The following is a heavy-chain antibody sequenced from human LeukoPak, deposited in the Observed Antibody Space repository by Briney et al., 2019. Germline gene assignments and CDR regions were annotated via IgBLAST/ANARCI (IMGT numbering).Heavy chain of an antibody. CDR2: IYNSGST. V-gene: IGHV4-59*08. Sequence: SETLSLTCTVSGGSINSYYWSWIRQPPGKGLEWIGYIYNSGSTNYKPPLKSRVTISADTSKKQFSLKVSSVTAADTAVYFCARRLRIEGATRRGDGFDIWGQGTMVTVSS. D-gene: IGHD1-26*01. J-gene: IGHJ3*02. CDR1: GGSINSYY. CDR3: ARRLRIEGATRRGDGFDI.